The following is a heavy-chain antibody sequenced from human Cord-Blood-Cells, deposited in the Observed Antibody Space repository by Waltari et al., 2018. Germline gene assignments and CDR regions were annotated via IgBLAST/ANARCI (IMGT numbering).Heavy chain of an antibody. V-gene: IGHV3-23*01. CDR3: AKGSKYYYGSGSYYYFDY. CDR2: ISGSGGST. J-gene: IGHJ4*02. D-gene: IGHD3-10*01. Sequence: EVQLLESGGGLVQPGGFLRLSCAASGFTFGSYAMCLVRQAPGKGLEWVSAISGSGGSTYYADSVKGRFTISRDNSKNTLYLQMNSLRAEDTAVYYCAKGSKYYYGSGSYYYFDYWGQGTLVTVSS. CDR1: GFTFGSYA.